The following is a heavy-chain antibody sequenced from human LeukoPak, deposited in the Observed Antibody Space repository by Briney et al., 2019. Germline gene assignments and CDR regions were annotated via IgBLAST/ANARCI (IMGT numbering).Heavy chain of an antibody. CDR1: GDSVSSGY. Sequence: SETLSLSCNVSGDSVSSGYWTWIRQSPAKELEWIGFIYDNGVTDYNPSLKSRLIISLDTSKNQFSLNLRSVSAADSAIYYCAGRGHRYSRDWGQGILVTVSS. D-gene: IGHD2-15*01. J-gene: IGHJ1*01. V-gene: IGHV4-4*09. CDR3: AGRGHRYSRD. CDR2: IYDNGVT.